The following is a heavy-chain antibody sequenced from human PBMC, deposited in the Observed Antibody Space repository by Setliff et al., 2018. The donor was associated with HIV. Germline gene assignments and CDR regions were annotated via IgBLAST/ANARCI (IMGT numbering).Heavy chain of an antibody. CDR2: IYYSGSI. Sequence: SETLSLTCSVSGGSISSSSDYWGWIRQPPGKGLEWIGSIYYSGSIYYNPSLKSRVTISVDTPNNHFSLRLSSMTAADTALYYCARQNSGWGVGLYYFDYWGQGTLVTVSS. J-gene: IGHJ4*02. CDR1: GGSISSSSDY. CDR3: ARQNSGWGVGLYYFDY. D-gene: IGHD6-19*01. V-gene: IGHV4-39*01.